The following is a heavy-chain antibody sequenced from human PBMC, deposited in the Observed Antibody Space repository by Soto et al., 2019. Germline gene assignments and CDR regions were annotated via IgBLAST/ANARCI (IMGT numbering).Heavy chain of an antibody. V-gene: IGHV1-69*13. Sequence: QVRLVQSGAEVKKPGSSVKVSCKFSGGTFKTESINWLRQAPGQGLEWMGNILPAFGTADYAPKFQGRVTFAADPATTTAFMALSSLTSQDTAFYFCARGHEYGGNSDGFDSWGQGTLVTVSS. CDR3: ARGHEYGGNSDGFDS. J-gene: IGHJ3*02. CDR1: GGTFKTES. CDR2: ILPAFGTA. D-gene: IGHD4-17*01.